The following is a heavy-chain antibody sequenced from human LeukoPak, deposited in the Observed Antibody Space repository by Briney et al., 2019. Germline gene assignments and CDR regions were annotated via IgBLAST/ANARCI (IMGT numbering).Heavy chain of an antibody. D-gene: IGHD3-9*01. CDR3: ARILCGRGTEIFYNH. Sequence: PSETLSRTCSVSGVSLSGYYWSWIRQSPGKGLEWCGEVAPDGYNKYNTSLKRRLSISVDTYDNQLSMRLYSLTAADMAIYYGARILCGRGTEIFYNHWAQETLVTVSS. CDR2: VAPDGYN. J-gene: IGHJ5*02. V-gene: IGHV4-34*01. CDR1: GVSLSGYY.